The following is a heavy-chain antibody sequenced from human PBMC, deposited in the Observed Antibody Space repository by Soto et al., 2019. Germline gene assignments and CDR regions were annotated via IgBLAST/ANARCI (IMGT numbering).Heavy chain of an antibody. CDR2: INPNSGGT. CDR1: GYTITGYY. Sequence: ASVKVSCKASGYTITGYYMHWVRKAPGQGLEWMGWINPNSGGTNYAQKFQGWVTMTRDTSISTAYMELSRLRSDDTAVYYCARSLYDSSGYYAIWGQGTMVTVS. D-gene: IGHD3-22*01. CDR3: ARSLYDSSGYYAI. J-gene: IGHJ3*02. V-gene: IGHV1-2*04.